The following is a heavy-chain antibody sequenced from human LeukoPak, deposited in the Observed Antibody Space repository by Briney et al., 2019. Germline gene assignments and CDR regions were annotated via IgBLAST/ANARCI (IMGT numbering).Heavy chain of an antibody. CDR3: AKDDNSWSLDY. D-gene: IGHD6-13*01. V-gene: IGHV3-7*01. CDR2: IKQDGSQK. CDR1: GFTFSHYW. J-gene: IGHJ4*02. Sequence: GSLRLSCAASGFTFSHYWMSWVRQAPGKGLEGVASIKQDGSQKYYGDSVKGRFTISRDNAKNSLYLQMNSLRAEDTAFYYCAKDDNSWSLDYWGQGTLVTVSS.